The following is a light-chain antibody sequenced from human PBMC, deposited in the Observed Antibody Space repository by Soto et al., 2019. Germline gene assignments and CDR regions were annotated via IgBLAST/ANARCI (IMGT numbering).Light chain of an antibody. J-gene: IGKJ1*01. CDR1: KSLLHSNGNNY. V-gene: IGKV2-28*01. CDR3: MQALERST. Sequence: DIVMTQSPLSLPVSPGESASISCRSSKSLLHSNGNNYLDCYLQKPGQSPQLLIYLGYNRASVVRDWCIGSGSGSDFTLNISSVEAEDVGVYYCMQALERSTFGKGTMVYIK. CDR2: LGY.